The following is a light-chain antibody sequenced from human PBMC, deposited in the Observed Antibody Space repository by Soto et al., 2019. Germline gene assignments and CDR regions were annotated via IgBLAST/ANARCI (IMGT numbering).Light chain of an antibody. CDR2: GAS. V-gene: IGKV3-20*01. J-gene: IGKJ4*01. CDR3: QQYGSSPT. Sequence: EIVLTQSPGTLSLSPGERATLSCRASQSVSSSYLAWYQQKPGQAPRLLIYGASSRATGIPDRFSGSGSGTVITLTISRLEPEAFSVYYCQQYGSSPTFGGGTKVEIK. CDR1: QSVSSSY.